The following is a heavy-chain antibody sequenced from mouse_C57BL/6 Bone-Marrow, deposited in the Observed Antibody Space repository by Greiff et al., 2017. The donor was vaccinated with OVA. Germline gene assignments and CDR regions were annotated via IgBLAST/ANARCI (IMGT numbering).Heavy chain of an antibody. CDR3: ARQDYYGSSPLAY. CDR1: GFTFSSYG. J-gene: IGHJ3*01. V-gene: IGHV5-6*01. Sequence: EVMLVESGGDLVKPGGSLKLSCAASGFTFSSYGMSWVRQTPDKRLEWVATISSGGSYTYYPDSVKGRFTISRDNAKNTLYLQLSSLKSEDTAMYYCARQDYYGSSPLAYWGQGTLVTVSA. CDR2: ISSGGSYT. D-gene: IGHD1-1*01.